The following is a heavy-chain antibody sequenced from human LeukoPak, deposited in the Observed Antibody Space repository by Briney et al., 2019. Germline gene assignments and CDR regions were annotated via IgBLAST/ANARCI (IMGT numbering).Heavy chain of an antibody. CDR2: MNPNSGNT. V-gene: IGHV1-8*01. Sequence: ASVKVSFKASGYTFTSYDINWVRQATGQGLEWMGWMNPNSGNTGYAQKFQGRVTMTRNTSISTAYMELSSLRSEDTAVYYCARGEAPLGSSSWGAWGQGTLVTVSS. J-gene: IGHJ4*02. CDR3: ARGEAPLGSSSWGA. CDR1: GYTFTSYD. D-gene: IGHD6-13*01.